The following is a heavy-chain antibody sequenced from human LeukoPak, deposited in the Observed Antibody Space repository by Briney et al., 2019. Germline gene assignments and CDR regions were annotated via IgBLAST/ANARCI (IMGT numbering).Heavy chain of an antibody. CDR3: AKGSNNYPDNFDY. CDR1: GFTFSSYS. J-gene: IGHJ4*02. V-gene: IGHV3-48*01. D-gene: IGHD1-1*01. CDR2: ISSSSSTI. Sequence: GGSLRLSCAASGFTFSSYSMNWVRQAPGKGLEWVSYISSSSSTIYYADSVKGRFTISRDNSKKTLFLQMNSLRAEDTAVYYCAKGSNNYPDNFDYWGQGTLVTVSS.